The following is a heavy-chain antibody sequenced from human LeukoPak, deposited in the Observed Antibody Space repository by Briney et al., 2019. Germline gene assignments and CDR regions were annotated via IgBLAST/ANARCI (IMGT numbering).Heavy chain of an antibody. V-gene: IGHV3-74*01. D-gene: IGHD2-21*02. J-gene: IGHJ4*01. CDR2: INTDGIST. CDR3: ARELPREVTLDY. Sequence: GGSLRLSCAVSGFTFISYGMQWVRQAPGKGLAWVSRINTDGISTTYADSVKGRFTISRDNAKNTLYLQMNGLRAEDTAVYYCARELPREVTLDYWGQGTLVTVSS. CDR1: GFTFISYG.